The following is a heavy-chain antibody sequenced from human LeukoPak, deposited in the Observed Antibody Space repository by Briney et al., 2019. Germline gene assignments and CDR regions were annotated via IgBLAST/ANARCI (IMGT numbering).Heavy chain of an antibody. CDR2: ISGDGSVT. V-gene: IGHV3-23*01. D-gene: IGHD1-26*01. Sequence: PGGSLRLSCAASGFTFSSYAMSWVRQAPGKGLEWVSTISGDGSVTYFADSVRGRFTISRDNSKDTLYLHMNRLRAEDTAIYFCAKDKRGGSDYVYFDYWGQGTLVTVSS. CDR3: AKDKRGGSDYVYFDY. CDR1: GFTFSSYA. J-gene: IGHJ4*02.